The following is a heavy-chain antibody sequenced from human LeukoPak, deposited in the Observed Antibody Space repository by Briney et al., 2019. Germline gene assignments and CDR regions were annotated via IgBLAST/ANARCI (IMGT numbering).Heavy chain of an antibody. CDR3: ARSLTALVRGGFDFDS. D-gene: IGHD6-6*01. J-gene: IGHJ4*02. V-gene: IGHV4-34*01. CDR2: INHSGST. Sequence: SETLSLTCAVYGGSSSDYYWNWIRQPPGKGLEWIGEINHSGSTNYNPSLKTRVSISVDTSKNQFSLKLNSMTAADTAVYFCARSLTALVRGGFDFDSWGQGTLVTVSS. CDR1: GGSSSDYY.